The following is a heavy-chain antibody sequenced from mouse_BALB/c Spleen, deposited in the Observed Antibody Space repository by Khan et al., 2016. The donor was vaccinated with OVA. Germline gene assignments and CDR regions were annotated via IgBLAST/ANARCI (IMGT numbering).Heavy chain of an antibody. V-gene: IGHV1-54*01. J-gene: IGHJ3*01. Sequence: LEESGTELVRPGTSVKVSCKASGYAFTHYLIDWIKQRPGQGLAWIGVINPGSGGNNYNEKLEGKATLTAANSSSTAYLHLSSLTSDDSAVYFCAGGFYDGYLAWFAYGGQGTLVTVSA. CDR2: INPGSGGN. CDR1: GYAFTHYL. CDR3: AGGFYDGYLAWFAY. D-gene: IGHD2-3*01.